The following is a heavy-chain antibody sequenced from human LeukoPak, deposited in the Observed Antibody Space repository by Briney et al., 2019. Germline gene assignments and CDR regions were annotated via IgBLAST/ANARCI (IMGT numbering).Heavy chain of an antibody. CDR1: GYTFSGYY. Sequence: GASVKVSFKASGYTFSGYYMHWVRQAPGHGLEWMGWINPNSGGTNYAQKFQGRVTTTRDTSSSTAYMELSRLRSDDTAVYYCAREMGYCSGGSGQRGRNWFDPWGQGTLVTVSS. CDR2: INPNSGGT. J-gene: IGHJ5*02. V-gene: IGHV1-2*02. CDR3: AREMGYCSGGSGQRGRNWFDP. D-gene: IGHD2-15*01.